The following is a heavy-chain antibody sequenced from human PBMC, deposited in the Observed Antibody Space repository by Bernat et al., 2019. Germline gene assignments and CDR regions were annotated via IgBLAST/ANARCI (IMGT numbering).Heavy chain of an antibody. Sequence: QVQLVESGGGVVQPGRSLRLSCAASVFTFSSYGMHWVRQAPGKGLEWVAVIWYGGSNKYYADSVKGRFTISSDNSKNTLYMQMNSLRAEDTAVYYCARGEYYDSSGYSADYWGQGTLVTVSS. CDR2: IWYGGSNK. CDR3: ARGEYYDSSGYSADY. J-gene: IGHJ4*02. V-gene: IGHV3-33*01. CDR1: VFTFSSYG. D-gene: IGHD3-22*01.